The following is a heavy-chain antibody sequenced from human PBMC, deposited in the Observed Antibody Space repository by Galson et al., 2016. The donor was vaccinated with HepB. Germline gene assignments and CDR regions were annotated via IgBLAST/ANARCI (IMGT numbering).Heavy chain of an antibody. J-gene: IGHJ4*02. CDR1: GYTFSSYG. V-gene: IGHV1-18*01. D-gene: IGHD3-22*01. CDR3: ARDAGSSGYYEGELPADY. Sequence: SVKVSCKASGYTFSSYGISWVRQAPGQGLAWMGWISANNDNTIYARRLQARVIMTTDTSTSTAYMELRNLRSDDTAVYYCARDAGSSGYYEGELPADYWGQGTLVTVSS. CDR2: ISANNDNT.